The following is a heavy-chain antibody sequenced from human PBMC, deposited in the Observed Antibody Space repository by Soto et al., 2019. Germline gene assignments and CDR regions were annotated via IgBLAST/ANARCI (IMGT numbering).Heavy chain of an antibody. D-gene: IGHD3-22*01. CDR2: ISYDGSNK. V-gene: IGHV3-30*18. CDR3: AKDQYDSSGYYLYYYYGMDF. Sequence: GGSLRLSCAASGFTFSSYGMHWVRQAPGKGLEWVAVISYDGSNKYYADSVKGRFTISRDNSKNTLYLQMNSLRAEDTAVYYCAKDQYDSSGYYLYYYYGMDFWGQGTTVTVSS. J-gene: IGHJ6*02. CDR1: GFTFSSYG.